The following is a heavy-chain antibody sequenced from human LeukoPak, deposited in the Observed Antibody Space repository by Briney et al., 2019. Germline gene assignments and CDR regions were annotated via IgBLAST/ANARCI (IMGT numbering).Heavy chain of an antibody. V-gene: IGHV3-23*01. CDR1: GFAFSSYA. D-gene: IGHD3-9*01. J-gene: IGHJ4*02. CDR2: ISGSGGST. CDR3: AKDFEGSYGY. Sequence: GGSLRLSCAASGFAFSSYAMSWVRQAPGKGLEWVSTISGSGGSTYYADSVRGRFTISRDNSKNRLYLQMNSLRAEDTAVYYCAKDFEGSYGYWGLGTLVTASS.